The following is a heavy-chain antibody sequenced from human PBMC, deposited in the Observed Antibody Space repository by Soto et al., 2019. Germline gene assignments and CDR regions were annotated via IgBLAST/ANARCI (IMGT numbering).Heavy chain of an antibody. CDR1: GYSFTSYW. J-gene: IGHJ6*02. D-gene: IGHD6-25*01. CDR3: GRLQRDGMDV. Sequence: GESLKISCKGSGYSFTSYWIAWVRQMPGKGLEGVGIIYPGDSDTRYSSSFQGQVTISADKSFNTAYLQCSRLKASDTASYYWGRLQRDGMDVWGQGTTVTVSS. CDR2: IYPGDSDT. V-gene: IGHV5-51*01.